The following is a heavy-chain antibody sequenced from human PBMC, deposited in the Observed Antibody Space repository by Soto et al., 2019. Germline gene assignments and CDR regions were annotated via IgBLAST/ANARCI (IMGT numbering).Heavy chain of an antibody. J-gene: IGHJ5*02. Sequence: SETLSLTCTVSGGSISSSSYYWGWIRQPPGKGLEWIGSIYYSGSTYYNPSLKSRVTISVDTSKNQFSLKLSSVTAADTAVYYCARHETANCSGGSCYRPDWFDPWGQGTLVTV. D-gene: IGHD2-15*01. CDR3: ARHETANCSGGSCYRPDWFDP. V-gene: IGHV4-39*01. CDR2: IYYSGST. CDR1: GGSISSSSYY.